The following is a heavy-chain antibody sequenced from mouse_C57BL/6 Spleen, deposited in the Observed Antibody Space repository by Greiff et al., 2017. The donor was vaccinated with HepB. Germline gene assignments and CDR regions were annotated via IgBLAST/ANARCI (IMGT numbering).Heavy chain of an antibody. V-gene: IGHV1-15*01. CDR3: TGGGNYWFAY. Sequence: LQESGAELVRPGASVTLSCKASGYTFTDYEMHWVKQTPVHGLEWIGAIDPETGGTAYNQKFKGKAILTADESSSTAYMELRSLTSEDSAVYYCTGGGNYWFAYWGQGTLVTVSA. CDR2: IDPETGGT. J-gene: IGHJ3*01. D-gene: IGHD2-1*01. CDR1: GYTFTDYE.